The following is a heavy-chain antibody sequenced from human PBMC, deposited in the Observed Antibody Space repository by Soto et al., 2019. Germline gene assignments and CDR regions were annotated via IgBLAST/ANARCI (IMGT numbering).Heavy chain of an antibody. Sequence: SETLSLTCTVSGGSISSGGYYWSWIRQHPGKGLEWIGYIYYSGSTYYNPSLKSRVTISVDTSKNQFSLKLSSVTAADTAVYYCARTQLGGYDHGDYELFDYWGQGTLVTVSS. V-gene: IGHV4-31*03. CDR2: IYYSGST. CDR3: ARTQLGGYDHGDYELFDY. D-gene: IGHD4-17*01. J-gene: IGHJ4*02. CDR1: GGSISSGGYY.